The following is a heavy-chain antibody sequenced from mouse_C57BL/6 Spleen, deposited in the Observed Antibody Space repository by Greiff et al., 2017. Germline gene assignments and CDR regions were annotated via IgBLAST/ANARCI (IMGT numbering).Heavy chain of an antibody. Sequence: EVKLVQSGGDLVKPGGSLKLSCAASGFTFSSYGMSWVRQTPDKGLEWVATISSGGSNTYYPDSVKGRFTISRDNAKHPVFLEMSSLKSEDTAMYYCARLGSYAMDYWGQGTSVTVSS. J-gene: IGHJ4*01. CDR2: ISSGGSNT. D-gene: IGHD1-1*01. CDR1: GFTFSSYG. CDR3: ARLGSYAMDY. V-gene: IGHV5-6*01.